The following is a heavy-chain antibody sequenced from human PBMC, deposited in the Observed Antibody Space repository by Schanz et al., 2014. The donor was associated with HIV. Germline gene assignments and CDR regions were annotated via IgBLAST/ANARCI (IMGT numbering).Heavy chain of an antibody. J-gene: IGHJ4*02. Sequence: EVQLVESGGGLVQPGGSLRLSCAASGFNFNNYAMTWVRQAPGKGLEWVANIKQDESEKYYADSVKGRFTISRDNAKNSLYLQMNSLRAEDTAVYYCVLPSAKIVGGLGEHYFDHWGQGTLVTVSS. V-gene: IGHV3-7*01. CDR2: IKQDESEK. CDR1: GFNFNNYA. D-gene: IGHD1-26*01. CDR3: VLPSAKIVGGLGEHYFDH.